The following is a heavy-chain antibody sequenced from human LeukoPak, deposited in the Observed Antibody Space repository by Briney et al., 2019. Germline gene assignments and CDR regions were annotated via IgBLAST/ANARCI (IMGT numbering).Heavy chain of an antibody. D-gene: IGHD2-2*01. CDR1: GYTFTSYG. V-gene: IGHV1-18*01. CDR3: ARSLGVVPAATLGDC. CDR2: ISAYNGNT. Sequence: ASVKVSCKASGYTFTSYGISWVRQAPGQGLEWMGWISAYNGNTNYAQKLQGRVTMTTDTSTSTAYMELRSLRSDDTAVYYCARSLGVVPAATLGDCWGQGTLVTVSS. J-gene: IGHJ4*02.